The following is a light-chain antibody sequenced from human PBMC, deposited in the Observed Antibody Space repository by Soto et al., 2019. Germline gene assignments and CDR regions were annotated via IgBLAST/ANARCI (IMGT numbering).Light chain of an antibody. CDR1: QSISNW. J-gene: IGKJ2*01. Sequence: DIQMTQSPSTLSASVGDTVTITCRASQSISNWLAWYQQKPGQAPKLLIHKASTLESGVPSRFSCSGSVTESTLTISSLQPDDFASFYCQQYDRFPYTVGQGTKLEIK. CDR2: KAS. CDR3: QQYDRFPYT. V-gene: IGKV1-5*03.